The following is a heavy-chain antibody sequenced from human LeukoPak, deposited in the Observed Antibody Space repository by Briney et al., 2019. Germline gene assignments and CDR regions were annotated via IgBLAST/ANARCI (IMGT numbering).Heavy chain of an antibody. J-gene: IGHJ4*02. CDR1: GFTFSSYA. V-gene: IGHV3-64*01. CDR2: ISSNGDGT. Sequence: GGSLRLSCAASGFTFSSYAMHWVRQAPGKGLEYVSAISSNGDGTYYANSVKGRFTISRDNSKNTLYLQMGSLRAEDMAVYYYARARCSGGNCYTREYYFDYWGQGTLVTVSS. CDR3: ARARCSGGNCYTREYYFDY. D-gene: IGHD2-15*01.